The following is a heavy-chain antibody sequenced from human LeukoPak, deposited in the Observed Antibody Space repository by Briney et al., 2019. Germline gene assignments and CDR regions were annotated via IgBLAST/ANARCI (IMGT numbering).Heavy chain of an antibody. D-gene: IGHD2-21*02. V-gene: IGHV3-48*02. CDR1: GFTFSSYS. J-gene: IGHJ6*02. Sequence: GGSLRLSCAASGFTFSSYSMNWVRQAPGKGLEWVSYISSSSSNIYYADSVKGRFTISRDNAKNSLYLQMNSLRDEDTAVYYCAREEGVAYCGGDCYSVGWDYHGMDVWGQGTTVTVSS. CDR2: ISSSSSNI. CDR3: AREEGVAYCGGDCYSVGWDYHGMDV.